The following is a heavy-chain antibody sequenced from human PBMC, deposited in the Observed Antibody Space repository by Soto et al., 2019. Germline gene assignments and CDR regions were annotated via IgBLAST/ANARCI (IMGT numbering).Heavy chain of an antibody. CDR3: AEGLMGAINGPVDY. V-gene: IGHV3-30*18. CDR2: MSFDGSIK. Sequence: QVQLVESGGGVVQPGKSLRLSCAVSGFIFSTYGMHWVRQAPGKGLEWVAIMSFDGSIKNYADSVKGRFTIFRDNSKNTLYPQMNSLRAEDTAVYYCAEGLMGAINGPVDYWGQGTLVTVSS. CDR1: GFIFSTYG. D-gene: IGHD1-26*01. J-gene: IGHJ4*02.